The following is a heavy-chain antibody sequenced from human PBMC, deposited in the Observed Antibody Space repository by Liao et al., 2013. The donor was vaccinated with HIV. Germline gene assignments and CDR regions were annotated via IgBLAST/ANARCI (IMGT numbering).Heavy chain of an antibody. J-gene: IGHJ4*02. CDR2: INSSGNT. D-gene: IGHD1-26*01. V-gene: IGHV4-4*07. Sequence: QVRLQESGPGLVKPSETLSLTCTVSGASMSSDYWSWIRQPAGKGLEWIGRINSSGNTNYRPSLKSRVTMSIDTSNNQFSLTLRSTTAADTAMYFCVRASEVGVSKFDSWGPERCHRLL. CDR3: VRASEVGVSKFDS. CDR1: GASMSSDY.